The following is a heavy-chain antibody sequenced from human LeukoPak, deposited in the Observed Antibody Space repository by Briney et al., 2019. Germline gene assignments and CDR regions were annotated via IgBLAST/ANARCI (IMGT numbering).Heavy chain of an antibody. Sequence: GGSLRLSCAASGFTFDYYAMHWVRQAPGKGLEGVSGISWKGVITGYTDSRKGRFTISRDNSKNTRYLQMNSLRAEDTAVYYCARDPYSGYDWGYYFDYWSQATLATVSS. CDR1: GFTFDYYA. V-gene: IGHV3-20*04. D-gene: IGHD5-12*01. J-gene: IGHJ4*02. CDR2: ISWKGVIT. CDR3: ARDPYSGYDWGYYFDY.